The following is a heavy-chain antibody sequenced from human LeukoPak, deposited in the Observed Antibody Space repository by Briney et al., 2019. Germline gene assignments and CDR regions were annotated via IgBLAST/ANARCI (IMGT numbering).Heavy chain of an antibody. CDR2: IRYDGSNQ. CDR1: GFTFSNYG. D-gene: IGHD6-6*01. J-gene: IGHJ6*03. CDR3: AKTGEGGSSRYMDV. Sequence: GGSLRLSCAASGFTFSNYGMHWVRQAPGKGLEWVAFIRYDGSNQYYADSVKGRFTISRDNSKNSLYLQMNSLRAEDTALYYCAKTGEGGSSRYMDVWGKGTTVTVSS. V-gene: IGHV3-30*02.